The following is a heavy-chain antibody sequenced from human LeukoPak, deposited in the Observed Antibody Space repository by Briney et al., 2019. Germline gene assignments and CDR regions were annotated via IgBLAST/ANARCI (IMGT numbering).Heavy chain of an antibody. CDR3: ARGVWSSRNAFDI. CDR1: GFSFTTSW. V-gene: IGHV3-7*01. CDR2: IKPDATEK. D-gene: IGHD1-14*01. Sequence: GGSLRLSCAASGFSFTTSWMSWVRQAPGTGLEWVANIKPDATEKHYVDSVRGRFTISRDNAQNSLSLEMSSLRAEDTAVYYCARGVWSSRNAFDIWGQGTMVTVSS. J-gene: IGHJ3*02.